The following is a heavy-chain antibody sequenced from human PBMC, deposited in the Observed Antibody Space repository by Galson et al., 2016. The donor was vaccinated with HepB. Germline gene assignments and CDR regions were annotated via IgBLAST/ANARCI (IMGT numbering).Heavy chain of an antibody. D-gene: IGHD3-16*01. Sequence: SVKVSCKASGYTFTSYAMNWVRQAPGQGLEWMGWINTNTGNPTYAHGFTGRFVFSLDTSVSTAYLQISSLKAEDTAVYYCARPIHLGGYYYYGMDVWGQGTTVTVSS. J-gene: IGHJ6*02. CDR1: GYTFTSYA. CDR2: INTNTGNP. V-gene: IGHV7-4-1*02. CDR3: ARPIHLGGYYYYGMDV.